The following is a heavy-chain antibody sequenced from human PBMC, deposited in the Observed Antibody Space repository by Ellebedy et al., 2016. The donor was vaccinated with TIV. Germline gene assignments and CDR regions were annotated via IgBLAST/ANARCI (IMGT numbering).Heavy chain of an antibody. Sequence: PGGSLRLSCAASGFTVSSNYMSWVRQAPGKGLEWVANIKQDGTEKYYVDSVKGRFTISRDNAKNSLYLQMNSLRAEDTAAYYCTPWGLGGYWGQGTLVTVSS. CDR3: TPWGLGGY. CDR1: GFTVSSNY. J-gene: IGHJ4*02. V-gene: IGHV3-7*01. CDR2: IKQDGTEK. D-gene: IGHD2-21*01.